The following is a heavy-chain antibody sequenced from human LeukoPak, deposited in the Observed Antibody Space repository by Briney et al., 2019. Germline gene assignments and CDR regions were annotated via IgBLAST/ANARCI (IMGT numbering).Heavy chain of an antibody. CDR3: ARDHKAGGFDY. Sequence: GGSLRLSCAASGFTFSSYGMHRVRQAPGKGLEWVAVIWYDGSNKYYAGSVKGRFIISRDNSKNTLYLQMNSLRAEDTAVYYCARDHKAGGFDYWGQGTLVTVSS. CDR1: GFTFSSYG. CDR2: IWYDGSNK. D-gene: IGHD1-26*01. V-gene: IGHV3-33*08. J-gene: IGHJ4*02.